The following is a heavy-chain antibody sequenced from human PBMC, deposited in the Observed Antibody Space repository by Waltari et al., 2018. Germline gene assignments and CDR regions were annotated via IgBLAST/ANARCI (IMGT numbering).Heavy chain of an antibody. D-gene: IGHD4-17*01. J-gene: IGHJ4*02. CDR3: AITEGPYYEDDYGYYYTSDY. Sequence: VQLVETGGGLVQPGGSLRLSCAASGFTFSSYAMQWVGQAPGKGLGWISAINSGGGSTYYADSVKGRFTISRDNSKNTLSLQMNSLRAEDTAVYYCAITEGPYYEDDYGYYYTSDYWGQGVLVTVSS. CDR2: INSGGGST. CDR1: GFTFSSYA. V-gene: IGHV3-64*04.